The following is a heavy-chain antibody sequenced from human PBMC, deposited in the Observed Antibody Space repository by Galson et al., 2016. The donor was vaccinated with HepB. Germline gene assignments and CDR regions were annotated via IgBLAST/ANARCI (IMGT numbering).Heavy chain of an antibody. D-gene: IGHD6-6*01. CDR3: AREPYTSSYFDY. J-gene: IGHJ4*02. CDR1: GYTFTDYY. V-gene: IGHV1-2*04. Sequence: SVKVSCKASGYTFTDYYIHWVRQAPGQGLDWMGWINPNSGDTRYAQKFQGWVTMTRDTSITTAYMDLNRLRSDDTTVYFCAREPYTSSYFDYWGQGILVTVSS. CDR2: INPNSGDT.